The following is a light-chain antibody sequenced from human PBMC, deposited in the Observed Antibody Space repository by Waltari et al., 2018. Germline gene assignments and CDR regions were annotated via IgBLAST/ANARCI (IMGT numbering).Light chain of an antibody. V-gene: IGKV4-1*01. CDR1: QSVLYSSNNKNY. CDR3: QQCYLTPYT. J-gene: IGKJ2*01. CDR2: RAS. Sequence: DIVMTQSPDSLAVSLGERATINCKSSQSVLYSSNNKNYLAWYQQKPGQPPKLLIYRASTRESGVPDRFSGSGSGTDFTLTISSLQAEDVAVYYCQQCYLTPYTFGQGTNLEIK.